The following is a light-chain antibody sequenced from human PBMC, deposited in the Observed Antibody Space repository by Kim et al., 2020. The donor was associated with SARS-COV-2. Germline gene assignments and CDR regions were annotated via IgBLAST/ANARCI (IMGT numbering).Light chain of an antibody. CDR3: NSRDSSGNHYV. CDR2: GKN. Sequence: SSELTQDPVVSVALGQTVRITCQGDSLRSYYANWYQQKPGQAPVLVIYGKNNRPSGIPDRFSGSSSGNTASLTITGAQAEDEADYYCNSRDSSGNHYVFGTGTKVTVL. J-gene: IGLJ1*01. V-gene: IGLV3-19*01. CDR1: SLRSYY.